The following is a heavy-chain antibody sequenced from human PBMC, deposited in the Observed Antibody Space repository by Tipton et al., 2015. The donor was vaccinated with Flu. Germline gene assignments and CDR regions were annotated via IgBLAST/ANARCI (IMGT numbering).Heavy chain of an antibody. Sequence: TLSLTCSVSGDAIRSDYLWGWIRQPPGRGLEWIGNIFRSGSGYLNPSLKSRVAISIDTSRNQVSLKLSSLTAADTAVYYCARQSGYFAFHDYYGMDVWGQGTTVTVST. J-gene: IGHJ6*01. V-gene: IGHV4-38-2*01. CDR1: GDAIRSDYL. D-gene: IGHD3-22*01. CDR3: ARQSGYFAFHDYYGMDV. CDR2: IFRSGSG.